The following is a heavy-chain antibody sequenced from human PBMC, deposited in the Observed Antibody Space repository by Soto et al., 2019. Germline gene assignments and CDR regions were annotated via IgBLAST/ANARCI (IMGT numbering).Heavy chain of an antibody. J-gene: IGHJ6*02. V-gene: IGHV4-39*01. Sequence: PSETLSLTCTVSGGSISNDGYYWGWIRQPPGKGPEWIGTIYYSGSTNYNPSLKSRVTISVDTSKNQFSLKLSSMTAADTSVYYCARSIARSIAAMDDWGQGTTVTVSS. D-gene: IGHD6-6*01. CDR1: GGSISNDGYY. CDR3: ARSIARSIAAMDD. CDR2: IYYSGST.